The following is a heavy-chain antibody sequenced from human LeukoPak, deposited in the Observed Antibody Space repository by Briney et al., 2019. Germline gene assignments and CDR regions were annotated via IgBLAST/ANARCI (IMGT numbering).Heavy chain of an antibody. J-gene: IGHJ1*01. V-gene: IGHV1-69*05. CDR2: IIPIFGTA. CDR1: GGTFSSYA. D-gene: IGHD6-13*01. CDR3: ARDSTSYSSSIYFQH. Sequence: SVKVPCKASGGTFSSYAISWVRQAPGQGLEWMGGIIPIFGTANYAQKFQGRVTITTDESTSTAYMELSSLRSEDTAVYYCARDSTSYSSSIYFQHWGQGTLVTVSS.